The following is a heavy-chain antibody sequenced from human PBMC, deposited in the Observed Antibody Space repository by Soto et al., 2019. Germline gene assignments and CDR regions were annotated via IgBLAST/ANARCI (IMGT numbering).Heavy chain of an antibody. CDR1: GYSFTSYW. J-gene: IGHJ3*02. CDR2: IYPGDSDT. D-gene: IGHD3-22*01. V-gene: IGHV5-51*01. Sequence: PGESLKISCKGSGYSFTSYWIGWVRQMPGKGLEWMGIIYPGDSDTRYSPSFQGQVTISADKSISTAYLQWSSLKASDTAMYYCARSWGYYYDSSGYPNEGGAFDIWGQGTMVTVSS. CDR3: ARSWGYYYDSSGYPNEGGAFDI.